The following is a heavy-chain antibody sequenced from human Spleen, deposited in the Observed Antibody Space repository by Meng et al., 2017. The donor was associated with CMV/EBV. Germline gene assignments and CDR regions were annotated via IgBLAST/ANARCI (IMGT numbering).Heavy chain of an antibody. Sequence: SCKASGYTFTSYGVSWVRQAPGQGLEWMGWISAYKGNTHYAQSLQGRVTMTTDTSRSTAYMEVRRLRSEDMAVYYCARLGSDALDSWGQGTLVTVSS. J-gene: IGHJ4*02. CDR3: ARLGSDALDS. CDR2: ISAYKGNT. D-gene: IGHD3-16*01. V-gene: IGHV1-18*03. CDR1: GYTFTSYG.